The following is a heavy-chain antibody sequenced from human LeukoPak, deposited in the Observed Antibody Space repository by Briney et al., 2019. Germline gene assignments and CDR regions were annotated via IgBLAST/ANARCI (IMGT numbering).Heavy chain of an antibody. V-gene: IGHV3-74*01. CDR2: INSDGSST. CDR1: GFTFSSYW. Sequence: PGGSLRLSCAASGFTFSSYWMHWVRQAPGKGLVWVSRINSDGSSTSYADSVKGRFTISRDNAKNTLYLQMNSLRAEDTAVYYCARDGVVVTTNFIGWYFDLWGRGTLVTVSS. CDR3: ARDGVVVTTNFIGWYFDL. J-gene: IGHJ2*01. D-gene: IGHD2-21*02.